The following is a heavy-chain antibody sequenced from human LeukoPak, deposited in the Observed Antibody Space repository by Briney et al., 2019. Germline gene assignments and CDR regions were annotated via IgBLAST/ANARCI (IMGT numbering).Heavy chain of an antibody. V-gene: IGHV3-7*03. D-gene: IGHD3-16*01. CDR2: IKQDGSDK. CDR3: ARGGTPQVRVAINWFDP. J-gene: IGHJ5*02. Sequence: GGSLRLSCATSGFRFSSYAMSWVRQAPGKGLEWVANIKQDGSDKYYVDSVRGRFTASRDNAKNSLYLQMNTLRAEDTAVYYCARGGTPQVRVAINWFDPWGQGTLVTVSP. CDR1: GFRFSSYA.